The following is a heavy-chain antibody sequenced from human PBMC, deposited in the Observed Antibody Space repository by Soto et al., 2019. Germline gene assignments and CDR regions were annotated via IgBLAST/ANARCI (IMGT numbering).Heavy chain of an antibody. V-gene: IGHV1-46*03. J-gene: IGHJ4*02. CDR1: GYTFTSSY. D-gene: IGHD3-16*01. CDR2: INPNGGST. CDR3: ASYIMEGDY. Sequence: QVQLIQSGAEVKKPGASVKVSCKASGYTFTSSYIHWVRQAPGQGIEWMAIINPNGGSTNYAQKFQGRVTMTRAPSTSTVYMELSSLTSEDTAVYYCASYIMEGDYWGQGALVTVSS.